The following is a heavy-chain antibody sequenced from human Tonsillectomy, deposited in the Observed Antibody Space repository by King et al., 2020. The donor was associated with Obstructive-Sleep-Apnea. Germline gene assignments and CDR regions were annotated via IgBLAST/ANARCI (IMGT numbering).Heavy chain of an antibody. Sequence: QLQESGPGLVKPSETLSLTCTVSGGSISRYYWSWIRQPPGKGLEWIGYIYYSGGTNYNPSLKSRVTISEDTSKNQFSLKLNSVTAADTAVYYCASARYYYDGMDVWGQGTTVTVSS. CDR2: IYYSGGT. D-gene: IGHD6-6*01. J-gene: IGHJ6*02. CDR1: GGSISRYY. CDR3: ASARYYYDGMDV. V-gene: IGHV4-59*08.